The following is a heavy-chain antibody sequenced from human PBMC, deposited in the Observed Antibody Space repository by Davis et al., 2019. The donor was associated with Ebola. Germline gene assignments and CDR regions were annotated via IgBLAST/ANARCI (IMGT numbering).Heavy chain of an antibody. D-gene: IGHD2-21*01. CDR2: VSYFGST. CDR1: GASISSSY. V-gene: IGHV4-59*08. CDR3: AKGGARDWYFEI. Sequence: PGGSLRLSCTVSGASISSSYWSWVRQPPGKGLEWIGCVSYFGSTNFNPSLESRVTISLDRPRNQFTLTLSSVTAADTAVYYCAKGGARDWYFEIWGRATLVTVSS. J-gene: IGHJ2*01.